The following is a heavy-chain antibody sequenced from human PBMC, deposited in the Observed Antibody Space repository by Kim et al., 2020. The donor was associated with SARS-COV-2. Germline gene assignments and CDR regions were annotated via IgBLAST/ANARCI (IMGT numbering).Heavy chain of an antibody. CDR2: IYYSGST. D-gene: IGHD1-26*01. CDR3: AREGLVGASPAGAYYF. CDR1: GGSISSSSYY. Sequence: SETLSLTCTVSGGSISSSSYYWGWIRQPPGKGLEWIGSIYYSGSTYYNPSLKSRVTISVDTSKNQFSLKLSSVTAADTAVYYCAREGLVGASPAGAYYF. J-gene: IGHJ4*01. V-gene: IGHV4-39*02.